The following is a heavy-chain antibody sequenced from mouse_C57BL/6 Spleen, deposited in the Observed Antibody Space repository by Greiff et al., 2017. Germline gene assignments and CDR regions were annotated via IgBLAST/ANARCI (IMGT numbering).Heavy chain of an antibody. D-gene: IGHD3-2*02. J-gene: IGHJ4*01. V-gene: IGHV1-55*01. CDR1: GYTFTSYW. Sequence: VQLQQPGAELVKPGASVKMSCKASGYTFTSYWITWVKQRPGQGLEWIGDIYPGSGSTNYNEKFKSKATLTVDTSSSTAYMQLSSLTSEDSAVYYCARWTAQATGDAMDYWGQGTSVTVSS. CDR3: ARWTAQATGDAMDY. CDR2: IYPGSGST.